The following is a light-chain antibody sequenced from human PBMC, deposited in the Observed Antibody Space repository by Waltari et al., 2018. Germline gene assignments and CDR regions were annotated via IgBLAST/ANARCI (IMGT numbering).Light chain of an antibody. CDR2: GND. J-gene: IGLJ1*01. CDR3: GAWDSSLSAV. CDR1: SSNIGNNY. V-gene: IGLV1-51*02. Sequence: QSVLTQPPSVSAAPGPKVTIPCSGNSSNIGNNYVSWYQQIPGTAPKLLIYGNDERPAGTPDRFSGSKSGTSATVGITGLQTGDEADYYCGAWDSSLSAVFGTGTKVTVL.